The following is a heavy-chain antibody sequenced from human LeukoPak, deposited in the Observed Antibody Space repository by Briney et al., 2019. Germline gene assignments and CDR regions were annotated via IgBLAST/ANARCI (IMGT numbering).Heavy chain of an antibody. CDR2: IYSTGAS. CDR3: ARELTYSNYGLYLD. V-gene: IGHV4-61*02. CDR1: GDSMRSGSFY. J-gene: IGHJ4*02. D-gene: IGHD4-11*01. Sequence: KPSETLSLTCTVSGDSMRSGSFYWNWMRQPAGKGVEWIGRIYSTGASNYSPSLKSRVTMSADTSRNQFSLKLNSVTAADTAVYYCARELTYSNYGLYLDWGQGALVIVSS.